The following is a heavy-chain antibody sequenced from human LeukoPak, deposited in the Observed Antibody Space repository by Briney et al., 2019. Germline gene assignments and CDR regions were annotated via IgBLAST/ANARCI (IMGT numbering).Heavy chain of an antibody. V-gene: IGHV4-39*01. CDR3: ARHEDYGDSDAFDI. J-gene: IGHJ3*02. D-gene: IGHD4-17*01. CDR2: IYYSGST. CDR1: GGSISSSSYY. Sequence: SETLSLTCTVSGGSISSSSYYWGWIRQPPGKGLEWIGSIYYSGSTYYNPSLKCRATISVDTSKNQFSLKLSSVTAADTAVYYCARHEDYGDSDAFDIWGQGTMVTVSS.